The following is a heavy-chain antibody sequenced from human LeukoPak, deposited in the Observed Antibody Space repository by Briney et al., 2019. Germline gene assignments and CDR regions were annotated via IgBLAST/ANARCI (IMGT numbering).Heavy chain of an antibody. CDR2: IYYSGST. CDR1: GGSLSSYY. D-gene: IGHD3-9*01. CDR3: ARRGRFLTGYHNWFDP. V-gene: IGHV4-59*01. Sequence: PSETLSLTCTVSGGSLSSYYWSWIRQPPGKGLEWIGYIYYSGSTNYNPSLKSRVTISVDTSKNQFSLKLSSVTAADTAVYYCARRGRFLTGYHNWFDPWGQGTLVTVSS. J-gene: IGHJ5*02.